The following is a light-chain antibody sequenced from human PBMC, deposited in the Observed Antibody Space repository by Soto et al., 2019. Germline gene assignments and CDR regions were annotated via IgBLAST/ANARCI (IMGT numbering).Light chain of an antibody. V-gene: IGKV3-15*01. J-gene: IGKJ2*01. CDR3: QQGHNWPLT. CDR1: QSITSE. Sequence: EIVMTQSPATLSVSPGERATLSCRASQSITSEFAWYQQKPGQPPRLLIYGASTRATGVPARFSGSGSGSEFTLTISGLQSEDFAVYYCQQGHNWPLTFGQGTRLEI. CDR2: GAS.